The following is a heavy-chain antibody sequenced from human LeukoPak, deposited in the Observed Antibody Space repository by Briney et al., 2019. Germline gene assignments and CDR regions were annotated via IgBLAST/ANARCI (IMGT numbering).Heavy chain of an antibody. CDR2: IHYSGTT. CDR3: ARAVSGYYYSLDY. J-gene: IGHJ4*02. D-gene: IGHD3-22*01. V-gene: IGHV4-59*01. Sequence: SETLSLTCTVSGGSIFSYCWSWIRQSPAKGLEWIGHIHYSGTTNYNPSLKSRVTISVDTSKNQFSLELNSVAAADTAVYYCARAVSGYYYSLDYWGQGTLVTVSS. CDR1: GGSIFSYC.